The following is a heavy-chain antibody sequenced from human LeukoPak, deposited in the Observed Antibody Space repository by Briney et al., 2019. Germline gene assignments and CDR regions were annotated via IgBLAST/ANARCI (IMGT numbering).Heavy chain of an antibody. J-gene: IGHJ4*02. CDR1: GYTFTSYD. V-gene: IGHV1-8*01. CDR3: ARALRVRGIVVVTLGY. D-gene: IGHD3-22*01. Sequence: ASVTVSCKASGYTFTSYDINWVRQATGQGLEWMGWMNPNSGNTGYAQKFQGRVTMTRNTSISTAYMELSSLRSEDTAVYYCARALRVRGIVVVTLGYWGQGTLVTVSS. CDR2: MNPNSGNT.